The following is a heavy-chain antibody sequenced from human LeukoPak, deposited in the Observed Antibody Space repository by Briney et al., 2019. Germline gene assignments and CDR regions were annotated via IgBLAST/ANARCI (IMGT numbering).Heavy chain of an antibody. J-gene: IGHJ6*02. CDR3: ARAEKEYRYGPHYGMDV. V-gene: IGHV1-24*01. D-gene: IGHD5-18*01. Sequence: ASVKVSCKVSGYTLTELSMHWVRQAPGKGLEWMGGFDPEDGETIYAQKFQGRVTMTEDTSTDTAYMELSSLRSEDTAVYYCARAEKEYRYGPHYGMDVWGQGTTVTVSS. CDR2: FDPEDGET. CDR1: GYTLTELS.